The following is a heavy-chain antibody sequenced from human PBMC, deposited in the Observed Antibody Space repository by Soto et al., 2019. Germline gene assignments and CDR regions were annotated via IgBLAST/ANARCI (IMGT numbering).Heavy chain of an antibody. J-gene: IGHJ6*02. V-gene: IGHV3-11*05. Sequence: GGSLRLSCAASGFTFSDYYMSWIRQAPGKGLEWVSYISSSSSYTNYADSVKGRFTISRDNAKNSLYLQMNSLRAEDTAVYYCAREPIVYYGDYEVYYYGMDVWGQGTTVTVSS. CDR2: ISSSSSYT. CDR3: AREPIVYYGDYEVYYYGMDV. CDR1: GFTFSDYY. D-gene: IGHD4-17*01.